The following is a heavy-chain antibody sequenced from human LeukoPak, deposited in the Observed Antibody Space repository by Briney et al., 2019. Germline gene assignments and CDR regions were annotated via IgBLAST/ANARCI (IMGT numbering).Heavy chain of an antibody. CDR1: GYTLTELS. CDR2: FDPEDGET. J-gene: IGHJ1*01. Sequence: ASVKVSCKVSGYTLTELSMHWVRQAPGKGLEWMGGFDPEDGETIYAQKFQGRVTMTEGTSTDTAYMELSSLRSEDTAVYYCATGAGVSVVTAIEYFQHWGQGTLVTVSS. CDR3: ATGAGVSVVTAIEYFQH. V-gene: IGHV1-24*01. D-gene: IGHD2-21*02.